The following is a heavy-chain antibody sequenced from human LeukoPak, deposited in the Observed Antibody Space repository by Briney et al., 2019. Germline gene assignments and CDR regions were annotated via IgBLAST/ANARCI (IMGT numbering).Heavy chain of an antibody. CDR1: GYSFTKYG. D-gene: IGHD1-7*01. Sequence: GESLKISCMGSGYSFTKYGIGWVRQAPGKGLEWMGIIHPGDSDTRYSPSFQGQVTISADKSISTAYLQWSSLKASDTVMYYCSRQLCNWNYVGDYWGQGTLVTVSS. V-gene: IGHV5-51*01. CDR2: IHPGDSDT. J-gene: IGHJ4*02. CDR3: SRQLCNWNYVGDY.